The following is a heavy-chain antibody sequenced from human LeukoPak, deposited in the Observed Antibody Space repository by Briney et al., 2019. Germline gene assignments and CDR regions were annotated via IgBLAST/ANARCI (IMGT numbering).Heavy chain of an antibody. V-gene: IGHV4-39*01. J-gene: IGHJ3*01. CDR3: AHFRGGAFDF. CDR2: VYYSGST. CDR1: GGSISSSSYY. D-gene: IGHD3-16*01. Sequence: PSETLSLTCTVSGGSISSSSYYWGWIRQPPGKGLEWIGSVYYSGSTYYNPSLKSRVTISVDTSKNQFALKLRSVNAADTAVYYCAHFRGGAFDFWGQGTMVTASA.